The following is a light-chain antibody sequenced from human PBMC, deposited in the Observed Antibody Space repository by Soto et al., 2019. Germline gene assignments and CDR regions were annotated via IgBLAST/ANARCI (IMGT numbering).Light chain of an antibody. CDR2: DSS. CDR1: QTVSSTY. Sequence: EIVLTQSPGTLSLSPGERATLSCRTSQTVSSTYFAWYQQRPGQAPRLLFSDSSTRATGIPDRFSCSGSGRYCTLTISRLEPEDSAVYYCQQFGSSPITFGQGTRL. V-gene: IGKV3-20*01. CDR3: QQFGSSPIT. J-gene: IGKJ5*01.